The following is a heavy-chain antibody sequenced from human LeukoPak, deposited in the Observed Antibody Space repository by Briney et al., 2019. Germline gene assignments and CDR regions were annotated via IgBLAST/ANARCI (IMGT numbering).Heavy chain of an antibody. V-gene: IGHV3-23*01. CDR3: VRAKIAAAGTGAFDV. J-gene: IGHJ3*01. CDR1: GFTFSSYA. D-gene: IGHD6-13*01. Sequence: GGSLRLSCAASGFTFSSYAMTWVRQAPGKGLEWVSAFSATDVSAQYAESVEGRFTISRDNSKNTLFLQMNSLGAEDTAVYYCVRAKIAAAGTGAFDVWGQGTLVTVSS. CDR2: FSATDVSA.